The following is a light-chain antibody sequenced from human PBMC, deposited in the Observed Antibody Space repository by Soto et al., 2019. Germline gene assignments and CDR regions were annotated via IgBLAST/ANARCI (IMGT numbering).Light chain of an antibody. CDR2: DAS. CDR1: QSVSSY. J-gene: IGKJ5*01. V-gene: IGKV3-11*01. CDR3: QQSYSTPRT. Sequence: EIVLTQSPGTLSLSPGDRATLSCRASQSVSSYLAWYQQKPGQAPRLLIYDASNRATGIPSRFSGSGSGTDFTLTISSLQPEDFATYYCQQSYSTPRTFGQGTRLEIK.